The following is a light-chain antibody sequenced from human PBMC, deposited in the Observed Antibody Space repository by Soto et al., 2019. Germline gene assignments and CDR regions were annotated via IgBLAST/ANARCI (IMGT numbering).Light chain of an antibody. CDR1: QDITYY. V-gene: IGKV1-33*01. J-gene: IGKJ2*01. CDR3: QQYHDLPFT. CDR2: DAS. Sequence: IQMTQSPSSLSASVGDRVTITCQASQDITYYLNWFQQRPGKAPKLLITDASSLKTGVPSRFSASGSGTDFTFTINSLQPEDLATYYCQQYHDLPFTFGQGTKLEIK.